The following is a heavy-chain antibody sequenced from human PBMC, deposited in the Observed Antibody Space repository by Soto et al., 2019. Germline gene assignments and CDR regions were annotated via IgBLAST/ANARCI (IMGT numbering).Heavy chain of an antibody. CDR3: ARGGGYSGYDADY. Sequence: QLQLQESGSVLVKPSQTLSLTCAVSGGSSSSGGYSWIWIRQPPGKGLEWIGYIYHSGSTYYNPSLKSRVTISVDRSKNQFSLKLSSVTAADTAVYYCARGGGYSGYDADYWGQGTLVTVSS. V-gene: IGHV4-30-2*01. J-gene: IGHJ4*02. CDR2: IYHSGST. CDR1: GGSSSSGGYS. D-gene: IGHD5-12*01.